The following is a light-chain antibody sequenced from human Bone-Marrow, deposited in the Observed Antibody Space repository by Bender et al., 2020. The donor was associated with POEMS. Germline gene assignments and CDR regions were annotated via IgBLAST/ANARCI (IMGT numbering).Light chain of an antibody. Sequence: QSVLTQPPSVSGAPGQRVTISCTGSSSNIGAGYDVHWYQQVPGTAPKVVIYGNRNRPSGVPERFSGSKSGTSASLAISELQSEDEALYYCSAWDDSLSGWVFGGGTKLTVL. CDR1: SSNIGAGYD. V-gene: IGLV1-40*01. CDR3: SAWDDSLSGWV. J-gene: IGLJ3*02. CDR2: GNR.